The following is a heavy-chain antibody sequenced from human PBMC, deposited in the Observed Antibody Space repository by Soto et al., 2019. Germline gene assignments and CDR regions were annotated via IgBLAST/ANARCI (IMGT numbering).Heavy chain of an antibody. CDR1: GFTFSNAW. Sequence: SLRLSCAASGFTFSNAWMSWVRQAPGKGLEWVGRINSQSDGGTADYAAPVKGRFTISRDDSKNTLYLQMNSLRPEDTAVYYCTREKFDPWGQGTLGTV. V-gene: IGHV3-15*05. CDR3: TREKFDP. CDR2: INSQSDGGTA. J-gene: IGHJ5*02.